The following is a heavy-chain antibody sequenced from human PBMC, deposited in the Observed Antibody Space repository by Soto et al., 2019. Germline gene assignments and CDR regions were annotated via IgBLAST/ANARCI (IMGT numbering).Heavy chain of an antibody. CDR1: GAYISSTSFY. CDR3: ARERAAAAGTYYYYYMEV. CDR2: IYYSGST. D-gene: IGHD6-13*01. J-gene: IGHJ6*03. V-gene: IGHV4-61*01. Sequence: PSETLSLTCTVSGAYISSTSFYWGCVRQPPGRGLEWIAYIYYSGSTIYNPSLKSRVTISVDTSKNQFSLKLSSVTAADTAVYYCARERAAAAGTYYYYYMEVWGKGTTVT.